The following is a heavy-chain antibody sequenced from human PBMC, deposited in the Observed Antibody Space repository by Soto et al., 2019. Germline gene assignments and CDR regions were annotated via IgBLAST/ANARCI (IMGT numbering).Heavy chain of an antibody. CDR2: IIPIFGTA. D-gene: IGHD2-2*01. J-gene: IGHJ5*02. CDR3: AREYCSSTSCLSRGWDNWFDP. V-gene: IGHV1-69*13. Sequence: GASVKVSCKASGGTFSSYAISWVRQAPGQGLEWMGGIIPIFGTANYAQKFQGRVTITADESTSTAYMELSSLRSEDTAVYYCAREYCSSTSCLSRGWDNWFDPWGQGTLVTVSS. CDR1: GGTFSSYA.